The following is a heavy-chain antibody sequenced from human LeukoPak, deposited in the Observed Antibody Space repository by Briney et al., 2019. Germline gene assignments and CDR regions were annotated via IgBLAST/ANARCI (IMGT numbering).Heavy chain of an antibody. Sequence: GGSLRLSCAASGFIFSSYAMSWVRQAPGKGLEWVSTISGSGGSTYYADSVKGRFTISRDNSKNTLYLQMNSLRAEDTAVYYCAKAPYSGSYCGYWGQGTLVTVSS. CDR1: GFIFSSYA. J-gene: IGHJ4*02. V-gene: IGHV3-23*01. CDR3: AKAPYSGSYCGY. CDR2: ISGSGGST. D-gene: IGHD1-26*01.